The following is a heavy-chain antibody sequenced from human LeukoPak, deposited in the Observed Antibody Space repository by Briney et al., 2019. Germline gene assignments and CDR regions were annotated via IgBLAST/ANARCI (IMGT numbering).Heavy chain of an antibody. CDR2: IRNRGDSYST. J-gene: IGHJ5*02. CDR1: AFTLSNSY. CDR3: TTDKSIHNWFDP. Sequence: PGGSLRLSWAAAAFTLSNSYMDWVSQGQGKGLEWVGLIRNRGDSYSTDNAASVKGRFTISKDDSKNLLYLQMNSLKTEDTAVYYCTTDKSIHNWFDPWGKGTLVTVSS. V-gene: IGHV3-72*01.